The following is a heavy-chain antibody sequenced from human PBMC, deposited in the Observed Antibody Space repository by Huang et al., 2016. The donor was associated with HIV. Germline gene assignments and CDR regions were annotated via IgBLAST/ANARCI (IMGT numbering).Heavy chain of an antibody. Sequence: EVQLVQSGAEVKKPGESLKISCKGSGYRFRSNWIGWGRQMPGKGLEWMGSIDPGDSDTRYSPSVQGQGTIAADKSINTAYLQWSSLKASDTAMYYCARLIGSPSFYYGLDVWGQGTTVTVSS. D-gene: IGHD3-10*01. CDR1: GYRFRSNW. CDR3: ARLIGSPSFYYGLDV. CDR2: IDPGDSDT. J-gene: IGHJ6*02. V-gene: IGHV5-51*01.